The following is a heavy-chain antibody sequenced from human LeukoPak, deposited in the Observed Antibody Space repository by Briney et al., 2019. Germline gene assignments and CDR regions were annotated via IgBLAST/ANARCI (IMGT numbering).Heavy chain of an antibody. D-gene: IGHD3-10*01. Sequence: SETLSLTCTVSGGSINGFYWTWIRQPPGKGLEWIAYIYDNGYSSYNPSLKSRVTISVDTSKNQISLPLGSVTVADTAVYYCARLHPYTGKFDYWGQGNLVTVSS. V-gene: IGHV4-59*08. CDR2: IYDNGYS. CDR3: ARLHPYTGKFDY. J-gene: IGHJ4*02. CDR1: GGSINGFY.